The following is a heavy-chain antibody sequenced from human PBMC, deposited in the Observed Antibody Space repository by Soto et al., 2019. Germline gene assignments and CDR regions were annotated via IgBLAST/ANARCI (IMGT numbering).Heavy chain of an antibody. V-gene: IGHV1-3*01. D-gene: IGHD6-13*01. J-gene: IGHJ4*02. CDR3: AMSRGWWAFHY. CDR1: GYTFTTYD. Sequence: QVLLVQSGAEVKKPGASVQISCKASGYTFTTYDMHWVRQAPGQRLEWMGSINANNGNPTYSQRFQGRATFTRDTSASTGYMDLSSLISEDTAVYYCAMSRGWWAFHYWGQGTLVTVSS. CDR2: INANNGNP.